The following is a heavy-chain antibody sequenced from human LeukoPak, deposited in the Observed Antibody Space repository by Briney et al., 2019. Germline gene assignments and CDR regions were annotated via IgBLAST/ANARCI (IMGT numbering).Heavy chain of an antibody. J-gene: IGHJ4*02. Sequence: KVSCKASGGTFSSYAISWVRQAPGQGLEWMGRIIPILGIANYAQKFQGRVTITADKSTSTAYMELSSLRSEDTAVYYYAREESDSSGYYPLFDYWGQGTLVTVSS. D-gene: IGHD3-22*01. V-gene: IGHV1-69*04. CDR3: AREESDSSGYYPLFDY. CDR2: IIPILGIA. CDR1: GGTFSSYA.